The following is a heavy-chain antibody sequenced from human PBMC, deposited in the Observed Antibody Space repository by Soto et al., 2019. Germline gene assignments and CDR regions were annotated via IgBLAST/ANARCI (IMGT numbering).Heavy chain of an antibody. Sequence: ASVKVSCKASGYTFTGYYMHWVRQAPGQGLEWMGWINPNSGGTNYAQKFQGRVTMTRDTSISTAYMELSRLRSDDTAVYYCARFSGRGYSNYWFDPWGQGTLVTVSS. J-gene: IGHJ5*02. V-gene: IGHV1-2*02. D-gene: IGHD4-4*01. CDR2: INPNSGGT. CDR3: ARFSGRGYSNYWFDP. CDR1: GYTFTGYY.